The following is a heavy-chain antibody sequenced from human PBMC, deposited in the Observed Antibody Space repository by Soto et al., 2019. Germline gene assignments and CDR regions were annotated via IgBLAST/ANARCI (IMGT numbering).Heavy chain of an antibody. CDR3: ARILRGYYYYYYMDV. CDR1: GGSFSGYY. Sequence: PSETLSPTCAVYGGSFSGYYWSWIRQPPGKGLEWIGEINHSGSTNYNPSLKSRVTISVDTSKNQFSLKLSSVTAADTAVYYCARILRGYYYYYYMDVWGKGTTVTVSS. CDR2: INHSGST. D-gene: IGHD2-8*01. J-gene: IGHJ6*03. V-gene: IGHV4-34*01.